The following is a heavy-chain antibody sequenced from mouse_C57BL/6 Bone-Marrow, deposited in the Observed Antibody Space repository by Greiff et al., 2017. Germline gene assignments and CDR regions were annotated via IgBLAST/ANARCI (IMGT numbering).Heavy chain of an antibody. CDR3: TRPIAY. V-gene: IGHV1-15*01. CDR1: GHTFTDYE. J-gene: IGHJ3*01. Sequence: QVQLQQSGAELVRPGASVTLSCKASGHTFTDYEMHWVKQTPVHGLEWIGAIDPETGGTAYNQKFKGKAILTADKSSSTAYMELRSLTSEDSAVYYCTRPIAYWGQGTLVTVSA. D-gene: IGHD6-5*01. CDR2: IDPETGGT.